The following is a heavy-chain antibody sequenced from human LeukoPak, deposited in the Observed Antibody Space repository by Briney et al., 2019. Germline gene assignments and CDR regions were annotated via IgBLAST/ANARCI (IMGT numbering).Heavy chain of an antibody. V-gene: IGHV1-8*03. D-gene: IGHD3-16*02. CDR2: MNPNSGNT. J-gene: IGHJ4*02. CDR3: AKDRAGELSLFLFDY. Sequence: GASVKVSCKASGYTFTSYDINWVRQATGQGLEWMGWMNPNSGNTGYAQKFQGRVTITRNTSISTAYMELSSLRSEDTAVYYCAKDRAGELSLFLFDYWGQGTLVTVSS. CDR1: GYTFTSYD.